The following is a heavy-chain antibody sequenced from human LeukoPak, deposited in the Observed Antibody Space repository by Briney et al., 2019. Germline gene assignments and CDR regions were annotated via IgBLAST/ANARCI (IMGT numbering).Heavy chain of an antibody. V-gene: IGHV3-23*01. J-gene: IGHJ4*02. CDR2: ISGSGGST. D-gene: IGHD6-13*01. CDR1: GFTFSSYA. CDR3: AKPQKGIAAAGFPFDY. Sequence: LGASLRLSCAASGFTFSSYAMSWVRQAPGKGLEWVSAISGSGGSTYYADSVKGRFTISRDNSENTLYLQMNSLRAEDTAVYYCAKPQKGIAAAGFPFDYWGQGTLVTVSS.